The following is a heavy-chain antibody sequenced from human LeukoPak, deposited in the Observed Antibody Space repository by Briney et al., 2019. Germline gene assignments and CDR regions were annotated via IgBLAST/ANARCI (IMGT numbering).Heavy chain of an antibody. D-gene: IGHD3-22*01. CDR3: ARDPYYYDSSGQRGAFDI. CDR2: INPNSGGT. Sequence: ASVKVSCKASGYTFTGYYMHWVRQAPGQGLEWMGWINPNSGGTNYAQKFQGWVTMTRDTSISTAYMELSRLRSDDTAVYYCARDPYYYDSSGQRGAFDIWGQGTMVTVSS. J-gene: IGHJ3*02. V-gene: IGHV1-2*04. CDR1: GYTFTGYY.